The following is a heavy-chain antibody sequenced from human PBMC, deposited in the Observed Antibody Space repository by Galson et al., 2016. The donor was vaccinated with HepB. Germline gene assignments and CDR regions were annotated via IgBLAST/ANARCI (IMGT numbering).Heavy chain of an antibody. CDR2: IIPIFGTA. CDR3: ARGGLVLTYNWFDP. V-gene: IGHV1-69*13. CDR1: GGTFSSYA. J-gene: IGHJ5*02. D-gene: IGHD6-6*01. Sequence: SVKVSCKASGGTFSSYALSWVRQAPGQGLEWMGGIIPIFGTANYAQKFQGRVTITADESTSTAYMELSSLRSEDTAVYYCARGGLVLTYNWFDPWGQGTLVTVSS.